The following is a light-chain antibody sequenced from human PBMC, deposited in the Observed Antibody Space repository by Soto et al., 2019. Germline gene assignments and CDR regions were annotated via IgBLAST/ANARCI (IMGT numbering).Light chain of an antibody. V-gene: IGLV2-14*01. Sequence: QSALTQPASVSGSPGQSITISCTGTSSDVGGYNYACWYQQHPGKAPKLMIYDVSNRPSGVSNRFSGSKSGNTASLIISGLQAEDEADYYCSSYSPSSPHVFGPGTKLTVL. CDR3: SSYSPSSPHV. CDR2: DVS. J-gene: IGLJ1*01. CDR1: SSDVGGYNY.